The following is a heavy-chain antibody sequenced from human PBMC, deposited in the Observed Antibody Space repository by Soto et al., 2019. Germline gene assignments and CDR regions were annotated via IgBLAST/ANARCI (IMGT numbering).Heavy chain of an antibody. D-gene: IGHD6-19*01. CDR2: VSYDEVNK. J-gene: IGHJ4*02. CDR1: GFTFSSFG. CDR3: AKVMTEYSGVAIDH. Sequence: QPGGALRLSCIGSGFTFSSFGIHCVRQAPGKGLEGLAFVSYDEVNKFYAGSVRGRFTISRDNSKDTVYLQINSLRRDDTAIYFCAKVMTEYSGVAIDHWGQGTLVTVSS. V-gene: IGHV3-30*18.